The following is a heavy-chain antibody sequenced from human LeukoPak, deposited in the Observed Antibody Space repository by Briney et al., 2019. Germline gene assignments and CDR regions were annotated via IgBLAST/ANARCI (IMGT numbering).Heavy chain of an antibody. D-gene: IGHD6-19*01. V-gene: IGHV4-4*07. CDR2: IYATGST. Sequence: PSETLSLTCAVSGGSISSYYWSWIRQPAGKGLEWIGRIYATGSTNYNPSLKSRVTMSVDTSKNQFSLNLNSVTAADTAVYYCARVGYSSGWYPLDYWGQGTLVTVSS. CDR3: ARVGYSSGWYPLDY. CDR1: GGSISSYY. J-gene: IGHJ4*02.